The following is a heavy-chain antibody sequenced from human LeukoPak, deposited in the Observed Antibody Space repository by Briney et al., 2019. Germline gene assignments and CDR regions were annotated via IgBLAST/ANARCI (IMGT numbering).Heavy chain of an antibody. CDR2: IYYSGST. Sequence: SGTLSLTCTVSGGSISSSTYFWGWIRQPPGKGLEWIGTIYYSGSTYYNPSLKSRVTISVDSSKNQFSLRLSSVTAADTAVYYCARMTYSRHFDYWGQGTLVTVSS. J-gene: IGHJ4*02. CDR1: GGSISSSTYF. V-gene: IGHV4-39*07. CDR3: ARMTYSRHFDY. D-gene: IGHD6-13*01.